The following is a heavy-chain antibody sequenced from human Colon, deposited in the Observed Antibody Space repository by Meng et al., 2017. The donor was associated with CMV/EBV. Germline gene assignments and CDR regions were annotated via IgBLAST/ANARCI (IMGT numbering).Heavy chain of an antibody. V-gene: IGHV4-59*01. CDR1: GGSISPYQ. J-gene: IGHJ4*02. Sequence: SETLSLTCTVSGGSISPYQWSWIRQSPGKGLEWIGNFFHSGSPKYNPSLKSRVTISLDTSKRQISLNLRSVTAADTAVYYRATFGGETAAFDYWGQGALVTVSS. D-gene: IGHD2-2*01. CDR2: FFHSGSP. CDR3: ATFGGETAAFDY.